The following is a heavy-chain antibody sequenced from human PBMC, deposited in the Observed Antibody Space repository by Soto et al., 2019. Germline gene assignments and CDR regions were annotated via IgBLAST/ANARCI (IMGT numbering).Heavy chain of an antibody. CDR3: ARGFDGSADY. J-gene: IGHJ4*02. Sequence: VASVKVSCKASGYTFTINAIHWMRQAPGQRLEWMGWINGGDANTQYSQNFQGRVTLSRDTSATTAYMQLRSLRSEDTAVYYCARGFDGSADYCGQRTLVIGSS. CDR1: GYTFTINA. D-gene: IGHD3-10*01. CDR2: INGGDANT. V-gene: IGHV1-3*01.